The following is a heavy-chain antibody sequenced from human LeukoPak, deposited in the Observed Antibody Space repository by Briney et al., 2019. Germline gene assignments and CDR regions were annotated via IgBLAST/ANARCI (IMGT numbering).Heavy chain of an antibody. CDR1: GFTFNNYI. CDR2: ISSSSDYI. J-gene: IGHJ4*02. Sequence: GGSLRLSCAASGFTFNNYIMNWVRQAPGKGLEWVSSISSSSDYIYYADSVKGRFTISRDNAKNSLYLQMNSLRAEDMAVYYCAREWYYTPDYWGQGTLVTVSS. D-gene: IGHD2-2*02. CDR3: AREWYYTPDY. V-gene: IGHV3-21*01.